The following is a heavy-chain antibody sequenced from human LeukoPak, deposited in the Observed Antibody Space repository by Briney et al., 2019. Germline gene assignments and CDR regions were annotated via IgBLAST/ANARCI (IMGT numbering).Heavy chain of an antibody. J-gene: IGHJ4*02. CDR1: GGSISSYY. CDR3: ARDGKYCTNGVCPFDY. Sequence: SETLSLTCTVSGGSISSYYWSWIRQPAGKGLEWIGRIYTSGSTNYNPSLKSRVTMSVDTSKNQFSLKLSSVTAADTAVYYCARDGKYCTNGVCPFDYWGQGTLVTVSS. D-gene: IGHD2-8*01. CDR2: IYTSGST. V-gene: IGHV4-4*07.